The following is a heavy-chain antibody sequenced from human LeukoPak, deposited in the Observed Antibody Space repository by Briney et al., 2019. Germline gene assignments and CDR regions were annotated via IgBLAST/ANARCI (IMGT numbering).Heavy chain of an antibody. D-gene: IGHD3-9*01. CDR1: GFTFDDYG. CDR2: INWNGGST. Sequence: GGSLRLSCAASGFTFDDYGMSWVRQAPGKGLEWVSGINWNGGSTGYADSVKGRFTIPRDNAKNSLYLQMNSLRVEDTAVYYCARAAAGYDILTGYYNYNDYWGQGTQVTVSS. J-gene: IGHJ4*02. V-gene: IGHV3-20*04. CDR3: ARAAAGYDILTGYYNYNDY.